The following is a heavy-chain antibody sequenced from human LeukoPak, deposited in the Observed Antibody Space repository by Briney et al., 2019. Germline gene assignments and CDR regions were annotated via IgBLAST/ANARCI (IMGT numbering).Heavy chain of an antibody. CDR3: AKDQREYYGSGSYAFDI. V-gene: IGHV3-30*02. Sequence: PGGSLRLSCAASGFTFSNYGMHWVRQAPGKGLEWVAFVRYDGNNKYYADSVKGRFTISRDNSKNTLYLQMISLRAEDTAVYYCAKDQREYYGSGSYAFDIWGQGTMVTVSS. J-gene: IGHJ3*02. CDR2: VRYDGNNK. D-gene: IGHD3-10*01. CDR1: GFTFSNYG.